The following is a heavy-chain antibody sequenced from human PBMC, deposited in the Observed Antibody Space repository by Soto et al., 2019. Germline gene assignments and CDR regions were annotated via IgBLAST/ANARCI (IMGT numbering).Heavy chain of an antibody. CDR2: ISYAGSNK. V-gene: IGHV3-30-3*01. Sequence: GGSLRLSCAASGFTFSSYAMHLVRQAPGKGLECVLVISYAGSNKYYADSVKGRFTISRDNSKNTLYLQMNSLRAEDTAVYYCATGPPRITMIVVVITSHFDYWGQGTLVTVSS. D-gene: IGHD3-22*01. J-gene: IGHJ4*02. CDR1: GFTFSSYA. CDR3: ATGPPRITMIVVVITSHFDY.